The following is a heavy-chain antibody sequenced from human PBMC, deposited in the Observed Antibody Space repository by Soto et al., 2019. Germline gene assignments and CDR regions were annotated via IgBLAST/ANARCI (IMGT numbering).Heavy chain of an antibody. V-gene: IGHV1-2*02. CDR1: GYTFTGYY. J-gene: IGHJ1*01. CDR2: INPNSGGT. D-gene: IGHD2-15*01. Sequence: ASVKVSCKASGYTFTGYYMHWVRQAPGQGLEWMGWINPNSGGTNYAQKFQGRVTMTRDTSISTAYMELSRLRSDDTAVYYCARDFGKGYSDIVYFQHWGQGTLVTVSS. CDR3: ARDFGKGYSDIVYFQH.